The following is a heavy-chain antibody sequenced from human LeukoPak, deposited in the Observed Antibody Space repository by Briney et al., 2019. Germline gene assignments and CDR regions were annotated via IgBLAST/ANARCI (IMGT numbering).Heavy chain of an antibody. D-gene: IGHD3-22*01. CDR3: AKCQRYYYDPQGAFDI. CDR1: GFTFSSYA. CDR2: ISGSGGST. V-gene: IGHV3-23*01. Sequence: QPGGSLRLSCAASGFTFSSYAMSWVRQAPGKGLEWVSAISGSGGSTYYADSVKGRFTTSRDNSKNTLYLQMNSLRAEDTAVYYCAKCQRYYYDPQGAFDIWGQGTMVTVSS. J-gene: IGHJ3*02.